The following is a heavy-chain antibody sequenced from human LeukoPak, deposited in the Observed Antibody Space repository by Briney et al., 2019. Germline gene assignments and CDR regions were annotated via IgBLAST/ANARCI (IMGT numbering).Heavy chain of an antibody. D-gene: IGHD3-10*01. Sequence: GGSLRLSCAASGFTFSSNTMNWVRQAPGKGLEWVSYISSSSSTIYYADSVKGRFTISRDNAKNSLYLQMNSLRAEDTAVYYCTKDQWWFGESNAFDVWGQGTVVTVSS. V-gene: IGHV3-48*01. CDR3: TKDQWWFGESNAFDV. CDR1: GFTFSSNT. J-gene: IGHJ3*01. CDR2: ISSSSSTI.